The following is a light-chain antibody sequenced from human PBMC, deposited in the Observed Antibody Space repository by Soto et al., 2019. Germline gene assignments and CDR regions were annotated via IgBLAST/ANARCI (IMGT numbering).Light chain of an antibody. CDR2: YDD. CDR1: SSNIGNNA. J-gene: IGLJ2*01. CDR3: ATWDDSLNGVV. Sequence: QPVLTQPPSVSDAPRQRVTISCSGSSSNIGNNAVNWYQQLPGKAPKFLIYYDDLLPSGVSDRFSGSKSGTSASLAISGLQSEDEADYYCATWDDSLNGVVFGGGTKLTVL. V-gene: IGLV1-36*01.